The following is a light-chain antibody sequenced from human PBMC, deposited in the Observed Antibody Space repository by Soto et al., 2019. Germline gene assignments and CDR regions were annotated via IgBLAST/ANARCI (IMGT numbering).Light chain of an antibody. Sequence: QSALTQPPSASGSPGQSVTISCTGTKHDIGVYDFVSWYQHHPGKAPRLIIYDVVQRPSGVPDRFSGSKSGNTASLTVSGLQAADEADYFCKSYAGSNTYVFGSGTKVTVL. CDR1: KHDIGVYDF. CDR3: KSYAGSNTYV. J-gene: IGLJ1*01. V-gene: IGLV2-8*01. CDR2: DVV.